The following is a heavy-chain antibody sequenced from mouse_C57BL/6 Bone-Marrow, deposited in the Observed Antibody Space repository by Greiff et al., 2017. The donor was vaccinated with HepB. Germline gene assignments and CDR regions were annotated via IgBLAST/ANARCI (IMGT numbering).Heavy chain of an antibody. J-gene: IGHJ4*01. CDR3: AREGSNGYAMDY. CDR1: GYTFTDYY. Sequence: EVQLQQSGPVLVKPGASVKMSCKASGYTFTDYYMNWVKQSHGKSLEWIGVINPYNGGTSYNQKFKCKATLTVDKSSSTAYMELNSLTSEDSAVYYCAREGSNGYAMDYWGKGTSVTVSS. CDR2: INPYNGGT. D-gene: IGHD1-1*01. V-gene: IGHV1-19*01.